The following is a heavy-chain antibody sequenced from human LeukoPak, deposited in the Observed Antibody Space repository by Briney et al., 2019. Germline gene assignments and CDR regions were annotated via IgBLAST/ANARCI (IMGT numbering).Heavy chain of an antibody. D-gene: IGHD2-15*01. CDR2: ISAYNGNT. V-gene: IGHV1-18*01. CDR1: GYTFTSYG. J-gene: IGHJ5*02. CDR3: ARDGGSQNWFDP. Sequence: GASVKVSCKASGYTFTSYGISWVRQAPGQGLEWMGWISAYNGNTNYAQKLQGRVTMTTDTSTSTVYMELSSLRSEDTAVYYCARDGGSQNWFDPWGQGTLVTVSS.